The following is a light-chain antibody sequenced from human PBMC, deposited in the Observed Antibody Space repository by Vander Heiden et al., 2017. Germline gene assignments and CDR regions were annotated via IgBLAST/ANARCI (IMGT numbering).Light chain of an antibody. J-gene: IGLJ2*01. CDR3: QVWDSSSNHVV. CDR2: DDS. Sequence: SYVLTQPPSVSVAPRQTARITCGGNTIGVHWYQQKPGKAPVLVVYDDSDRPSGIPERFSGSNSGNTATLTISRVEAGDEADYYCQVWDSSSNHVVCGGGTKLTVL. V-gene: IGLV3-21*02. CDR1: TIG.